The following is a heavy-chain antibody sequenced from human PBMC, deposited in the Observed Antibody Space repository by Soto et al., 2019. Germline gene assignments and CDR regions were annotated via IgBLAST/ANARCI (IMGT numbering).Heavy chain of an antibody. Sequence: SGPTLVNPTQTLTLTCTISGFSLSTCGVGVGWIRQPPGKSLEWLALIYWDDVQRYSPSLKTRLTITKDTSRSQVVLTMTNMDPVDTATYYCAHSPCSGGTCYLFDYWGQGTLVTVSS. V-gene: IGHV2-5*02. D-gene: IGHD2-15*01. CDR2: IYWDDVQ. CDR3: AHSPCSGGTCYLFDY. CDR1: GFSLSTCGVG. J-gene: IGHJ4*02.